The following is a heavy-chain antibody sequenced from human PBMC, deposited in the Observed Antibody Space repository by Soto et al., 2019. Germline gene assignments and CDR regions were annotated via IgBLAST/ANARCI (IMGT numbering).Heavy chain of an antibody. J-gene: IGHJ4*02. V-gene: IGHV4-4*02. Sequence: SETLSLTCAVSGGSISSSNWWSWVRQPPGKGLEWIGEIYHSGSTNYNPSLKSRVTISVDKSKNQFSLKLSSVSAADTAVYYCARRDGEYCSGGSCYFDYWGQGTLVTVSS. CDR1: GGSISSSNW. D-gene: IGHD2-15*01. CDR2: IYHSGST. CDR3: ARRDGEYCSGGSCYFDY.